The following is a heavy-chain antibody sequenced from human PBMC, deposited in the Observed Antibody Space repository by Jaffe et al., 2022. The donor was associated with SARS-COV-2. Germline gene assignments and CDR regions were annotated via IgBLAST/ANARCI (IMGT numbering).Heavy chain of an antibody. J-gene: IGHJ4*02. CDR3: ARNGDYGDSRIFGH. Sequence: QVQLVQSGAEVKKPGASVKVSCKASGYTFTHYYMHWVRQAPGQGLEWMGIINPNGGGTSYAPKLQGRVTMTRDTSTSTVYMELSSLRSEDTAVYYCARNGDYGDSRIFGHWGQGTLVTVSS. CDR2: INPNGGGT. CDR1: GYTFTHYY. D-gene: IGHD4-17*01. V-gene: IGHV1-46*04.